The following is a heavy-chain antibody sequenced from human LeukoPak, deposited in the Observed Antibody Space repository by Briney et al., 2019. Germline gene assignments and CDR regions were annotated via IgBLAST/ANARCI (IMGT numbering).Heavy chain of an antibody. CDR1: GGSISSYY. Sequence: ETLSLTCTVSGGSISSYYWSWIRQPAGKGLEWIGRIYTSGSTNYNPSLKSRVTMSVDTSKNQFSLKLSSVTAADPAVYYCASDIAPAASNWFDPWGQGTLVTVS. CDR3: ASDIAPAASNWFDP. CDR2: IYTSGST. J-gene: IGHJ5*02. D-gene: IGHD6-25*01. V-gene: IGHV4-4*07.